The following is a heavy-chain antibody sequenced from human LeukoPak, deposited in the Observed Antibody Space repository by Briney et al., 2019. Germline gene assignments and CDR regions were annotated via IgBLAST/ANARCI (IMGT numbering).Heavy chain of an antibody. J-gene: IGHJ4*02. CDR1: GFTFSRYA. Sequence: GGSLRLSCAASGFTFSRYAMLWVRPAPGEGLEWGAVISYDGSKKYYAVSVKGRFTISRDNSKNTLYLQMNSLRAEDRAVYCCARDRSGGGRYFGYWGQGTLVTVSS. V-gene: IGHV3-30*04. CDR2: ISYDGSKK. D-gene: IGHD3-10*01. CDR3: ARDRSGGGRYFGY.